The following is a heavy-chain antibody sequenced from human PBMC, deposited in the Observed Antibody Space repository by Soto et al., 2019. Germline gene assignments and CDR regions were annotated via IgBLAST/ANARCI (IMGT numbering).Heavy chain of an antibody. CDR2: IYYSGST. D-gene: IGHD5-18*01. CDR1: GGSISSGGYY. V-gene: IGHV4-31*03. Sequence: SETLSLTCTVSGGSISSGGYYWSWIRQHPGKGLEWIGYIYYSGSTYYNPSLKSRVTISVDTSKNQFSLKLSSVTAADTAVYYCAREGNSYGYQYFDTWGQGNLLTVSS. J-gene: IGHJ4*02. CDR3: AREGNSYGYQYFDT.